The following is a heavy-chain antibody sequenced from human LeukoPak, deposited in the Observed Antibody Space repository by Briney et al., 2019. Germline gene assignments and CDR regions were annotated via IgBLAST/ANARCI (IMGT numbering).Heavy chain of an antibody. D-gene: IGHD3-22*01. CDR1: GGTFSSYA. V-gene: IGHV1-69*05. Sequence: SVKVSCKASGGTFSSYAISWVRQAHGQGLEWMGGIIPIFGTANYAQKFQGRVTITTDESTSTAYMELSSLRSEDTAVYYWARGNSETYYYDSSGTGGFDPWGQGTLVTVSS. CDR2: IIPIFGTA. J-gene: IGHJ5*02. CDR3: ARGNSETYYYDSSGTGGFDP.